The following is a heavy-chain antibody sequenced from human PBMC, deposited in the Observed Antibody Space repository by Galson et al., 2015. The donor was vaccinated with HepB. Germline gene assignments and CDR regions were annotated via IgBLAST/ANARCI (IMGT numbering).Heavy chain of an antibody. CDR3: ARVGCSRSSCSPSSPEYYYFYGMDV. J-gene: IGHJ6*02. D-gene: IGHD2-2*01. V-gene: IGHV3-30-3*01. CDR2: ISYDGSNK. Sequence: SLRLSCAASGFSFRNYAIHWVRQAPGKGLEWVTLISYDGSNKYYADSVKGRFTISRDNSKNTLYLQVSSLRVEDTAVYYCARVGCSRSSCSPSSPEYYYFYGMDVWGQGTTVTVSS. CDR1: GFSFRNYA.